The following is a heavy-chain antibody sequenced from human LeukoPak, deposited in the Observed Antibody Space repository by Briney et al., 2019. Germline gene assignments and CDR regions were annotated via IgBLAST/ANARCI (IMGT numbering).Heavy chain of an antibody. CDR1: GFRFNRYA. V-gene: IGHV3-23*01. J-gene: IGHJ3*02. CDR2: ISGGGGST. CDR3: AKGEYYYDSDAFDI. Sequence: GGSLRLSCAASGFRFNRYAMSWVRQAPGKGLEWVSAISGGGGSTYNADSVKGRFSVSRDNSKNTLYLQMNSLRAEDTAVYYCAKGEYYYDSDAFDIWGQGTMVTVSS. D-gene: IGHD3-22*01.